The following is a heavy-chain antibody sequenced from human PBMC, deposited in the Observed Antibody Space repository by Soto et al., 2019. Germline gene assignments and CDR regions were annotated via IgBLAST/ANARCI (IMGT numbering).Heavy chain of an antibody. CDR3: ASYAHHTFDS. CDR1: GFTFSNYW. D-gene: IGHD3-16*01. V-gene: IGHV3-7*01. CDR2: IKQDGSEK. J-gene: IGHJ5*01. Sequence: EVQLVESGGGLVQPGGSLRLSCAASGFTFSNYWMSWVRQAPGKGPEWVANIKQDGSEKNYVDSVEGRFTISRDNAKNSLYVQMNSLSAEDTAVYYCASYAHHTFDSWGQGTLVTVSS.